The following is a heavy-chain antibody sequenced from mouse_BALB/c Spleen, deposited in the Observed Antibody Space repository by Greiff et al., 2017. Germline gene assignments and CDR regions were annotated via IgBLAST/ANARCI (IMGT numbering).Heavy chain of an antibody. CDR1: GFTFSSYT. CDR3: ARHSSYGNYYLDY. J-gene: IGHJ2*01. D-gene: IGHD2-10*02. Sequence: EVQVVESGGGLVQPGGSLKLSCAASGFTFSSYTMSWVRQTPEKRLEWVAYISNGGGSTYYPDTVKGRFTISRDNAKNTLYLQMSSLKSEDTAMYYCARHSSYGNYYLDYWGQGTTLTVSS. CDR2: ISNGGGST. V-gene: IGHV5-12-2*01.